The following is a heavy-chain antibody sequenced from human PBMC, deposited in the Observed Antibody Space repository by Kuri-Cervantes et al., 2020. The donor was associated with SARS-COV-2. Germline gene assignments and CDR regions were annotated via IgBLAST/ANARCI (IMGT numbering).Heavy chain of an antibody. V-gene: IGHV3-23*01. D-gene: IGHD6-6*01. J-gene: IGHJ4*02. CDR1: GFSFSSYA. Sequence: GEPLKISCAASGFSFSSYAMSWVRQAPGKGLEWVSAISGSGDNTYYADSVKGRFTISRDNSQNTVYLQMNSLRGEDTALYYCAQDVSQLGRACRYWGQGTLVTVSS. CDR2: ISGSGDNT. CDR3: AQDVSQLGRACRY.